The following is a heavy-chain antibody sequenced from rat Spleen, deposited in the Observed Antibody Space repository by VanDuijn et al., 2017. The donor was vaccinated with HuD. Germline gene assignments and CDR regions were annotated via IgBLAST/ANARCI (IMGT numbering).Heavy chain of an antibody. V-gene: IGHV5-25*01. CDR3: ARRAEAQGYFDF. CDR2: ISTGGGNT. CDR1: GFTFSNYY. J-gene: IGHJ1*01. Sequence: EVQLVESGGGLVQPGRSMKLSCAASGFTFSNYYMAWVRQAPTKGLEWVASISTGGGNTYYRDSVKGRFTISRDNAKSTLYLQMDSLRSEDTATYYCARRAEAQGYFDFWGPGTMVTVSS. D-gene: IGHD1-11*01.